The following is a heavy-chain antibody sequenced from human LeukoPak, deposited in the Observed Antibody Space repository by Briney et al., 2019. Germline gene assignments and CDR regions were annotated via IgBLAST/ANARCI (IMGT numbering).Heavy chain of an antibody. CDR3: ARAYCSSTRCSYYFDS. CDR2: ISSSSTYI. D-gene: IGHD2-2*01. Sequence: KTGGSLRLSCAAPGFTFDSYGMNWVRQAPGKGLEWISSISSSSTYIYYADSVKGRFTISRDNAKNSLYLQMNSLRAEDTAAYYCARAYCSSTRCSYYFDSWGQGTLVTVSS. CDR1: GFTFDSYG. V-gene: IGHV3-21*01. J-gene: IGHJ4*02.